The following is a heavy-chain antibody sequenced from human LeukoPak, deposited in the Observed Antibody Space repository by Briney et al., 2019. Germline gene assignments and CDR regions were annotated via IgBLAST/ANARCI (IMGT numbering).Heavy chain of an antibody. Sequence: PSETLSLTCTVSGGSISSYYWSWIRQPPGKGLEWIGYIYYSGSTNYNPSLKSRVTISVDTSKNQFSLKLSSVTAADTAVYYCARINTVTTRAFDIWGQGTMVTVSS. J-gene: IGHJ3*02. CDR1: GGSISSYY. CDR3: ARINTVTTRAFDI. CDR2: IYYSGST. V-gene: IGHV4-59*01. D-gene: IGHD4-17*01.